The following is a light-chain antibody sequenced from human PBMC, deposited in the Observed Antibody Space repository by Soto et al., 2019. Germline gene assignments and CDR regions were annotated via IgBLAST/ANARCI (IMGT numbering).Light chain of an antibody. CDR1: QGISNY. Sequence: DIQMTQSPSSLSASVGDRVTITCRASQGISNYLAWYQQKPGKVPKLLIYAAFTLHSGVPARFSGSGSGTDFTLIISSVQPEDVATYSCQQYKSAPWTFVQGTQVEIK. CDR3: QQYKSAPWT. CDR2: AAF. V-gene: IGKV1-27*01. J-gene: IGKJ1*01.